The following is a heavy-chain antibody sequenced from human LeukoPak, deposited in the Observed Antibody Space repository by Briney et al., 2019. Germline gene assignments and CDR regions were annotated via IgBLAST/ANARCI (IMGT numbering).Heavy chain of an antibody. V-gene: IGHV3-53*01. CDR3: ASSSGWLNFDY. CDR1: GFTVSSNY. CDR2: IYSGGST. Sequence: GGSLRLSCAASGFTVSSNYMSWVRQAPGKGLAWVSVIYSGGSTYYADSVKGRSTISRDNSKNTLYLQMNSLRAEDTAVYYCASSSGWLNFDYWGQGTLVTVSS. D-gene: IGHD6-19*01. J-gene: IGHJ4*02.